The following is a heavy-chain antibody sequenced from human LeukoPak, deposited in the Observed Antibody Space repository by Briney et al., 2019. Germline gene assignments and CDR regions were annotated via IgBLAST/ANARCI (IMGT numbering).Heavy chain of an antibody. Sequence: SETLSLTCTVSGGSISSYYWSWIRQPPGKGLEWIGYIYYSGSTNYNPSLKSRVTISVDTSKNQFSLKLSSVTAADTAVYYCARGARVAAPAGWFDPWGQGTLVTVSS. CDR3: ARGARVAAPAGWFDP. J-gene: IGHJ5*02. D-gene: IGHD2-15*01. CDR2: IYYSGST. CDR1: GGSISSYY. V-gene: IGHV4-59*01.